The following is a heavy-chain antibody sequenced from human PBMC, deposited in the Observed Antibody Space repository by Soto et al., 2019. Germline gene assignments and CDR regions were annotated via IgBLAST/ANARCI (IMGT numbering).Heavy chain of an antibody. CDR1: GGSISSSSYY. V-gene: IGHV4-39*01. CDR2: IYYSGST. CDR3: AGYSGYDRGVGMDV. Sequence: SETLSLTCTVSGGSISSSSYYWGWIRQPPGKGLEWIGNIYYSGSTYYNPSLKSRVTISVDTSKNQFSLKLSSVTAADTAVYYCAGYSGYDRGVGMDVWGQGTTVTVSS. J-gene: IGHJ6*02. D-gene: IGHD5-12*01.